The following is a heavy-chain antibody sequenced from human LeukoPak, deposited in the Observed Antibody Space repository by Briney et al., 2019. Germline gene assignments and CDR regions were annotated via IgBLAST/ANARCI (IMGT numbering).Heavy chain of an antibody. Sequence: GGSLRLSCVASGFSFSKYGMHWVRQAPGKGLQWLAIIWYDGHNKYYADSVKGRFTISRDNSKNTLYLQMNSLRAEDTAIYYCAKTTNPDYWGQGTLVTVSS. CDR2: IWYDGHNK. CDR1: GFSFSKYG. J-gene: IGHJ4*02. V-gene: IGHV3-33*06. CDR3: AKTTNPDY. D-gene: IGHD4-11*01.